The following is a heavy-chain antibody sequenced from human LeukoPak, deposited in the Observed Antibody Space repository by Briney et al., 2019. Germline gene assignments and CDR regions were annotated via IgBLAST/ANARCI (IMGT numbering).Heavy chain of an antibody. V-gene: IGHV3-7*01. CDR1: GYSISSGYY. Sequence: ETLSLTCTVSGYSISSGYYWGWVRQAPGKGLEWVANIKQDGSEKYYVDSVKGRFTISRDNAKNSLYLQMNSLRAEDTAVYYCAREDIVVVPAADYWGQGTLVTVSS. CDR2: IKQDGSEK. CDR3: AREDIVVVPAADY. J-gene: IGHJ4*02. D-gene: IGHD2-2*01.